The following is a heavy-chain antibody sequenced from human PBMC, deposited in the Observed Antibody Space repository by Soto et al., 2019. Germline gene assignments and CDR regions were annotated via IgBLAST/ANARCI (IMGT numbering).Heavy chain of an antibody. J-gene: IGHJ4*02. Sequence: VQLVESGGGLVKPGGSLRLSCAASGFTFSSYSMNWVRQAPGKGLEWVSSISSSSSYIYYADSVKGRFTISRDNAKNSLYLQMNSLRAEDTAVYYCARDPAPYYGSEKSGYWGQGTLVTVSS. CDR1: GFTFSSYS. V-gene: IGHV3-21*01. CDR3: ARDPAPYYGSEKSGY. D-gene: IGHD3-10*01. CDR2: ISSSSSYI.